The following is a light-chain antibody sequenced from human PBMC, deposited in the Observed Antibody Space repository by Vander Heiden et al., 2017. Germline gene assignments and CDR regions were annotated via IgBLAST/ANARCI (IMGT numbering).Light chain of an antibody. Sequence: PGQSITISCTGNSSDGGNYNYVSWYQQPPGKAPKLLVYDVSKRPAGVSNRFAGSKSGNTASLTISGLQAEDEADYYCSSYASTSTWVFGGGTQLTFL. CDR2: DVS. J-gene: IGLJ3*02. CDR1: SSDGGNYNY. V-gene: IGLV2-14*03. CDR3: SSYASTSTWV.